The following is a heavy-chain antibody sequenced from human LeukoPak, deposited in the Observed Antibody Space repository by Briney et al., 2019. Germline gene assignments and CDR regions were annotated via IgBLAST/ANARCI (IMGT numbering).Heavy chain of an antibody. CDR3: ARRSPLYDGTTYSDY. J-gene: IGHJ4*02. CDR1: GGSISSYY. Sequence: PSETLSLTCTVSGGSISSYYWSWIRQPPGKGLEWIGYIYYSGSTNYNPSLKSRVTISVDTSKNQFSLKLSSVTAADTAVYYCARRSPLYDGTTYSDYWGQGTLVTVSS. CDR2: IYYSGST. V-gene: IGHV4-59*08. D-gene: IGHD5/OR15-5a*01.